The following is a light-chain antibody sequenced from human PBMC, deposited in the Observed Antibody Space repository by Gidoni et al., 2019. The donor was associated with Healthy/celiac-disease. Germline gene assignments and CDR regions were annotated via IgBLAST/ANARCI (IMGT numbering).Light chain of an antibody. V-gene: IGLV2-14*03. CDR2: DVS. CDR1: SSDVGGYNY. CDR3: SSYTSSSTLE. J-gene: IGLJ2*01. Sequence: QSALTQPASVSGSPGQSITISCTGTSSDVGGYNYVSWYQQHPGKAPKLMIYDVSNRPSGVSNRFSGLQAEDEADYYCSSYTSSSTLEFGGGTKLTVL.